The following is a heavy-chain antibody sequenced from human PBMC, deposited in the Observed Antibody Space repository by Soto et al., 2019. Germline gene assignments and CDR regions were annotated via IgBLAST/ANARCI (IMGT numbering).Heavy chain of an antibody. J-gene: IGHJ4*02. CDR1: GFTFSNGW. Sequence: EVQLVESGGGLVKPGGSLRLSCAASGFTFSNGWMSWVRQAPGKGLEWVXXXXXXXXXGTTDYSAPVKGRFTISRDDSKDTMYLQMNSLRTEDTAVYYCTTDSTQTFCDGGPCYSVQTNIHDSWGQGTLVTVSS. CDR2: XXXXXXXGTT. CDR3: TTDSTQTFCDGGPCYSVQTNIHDS. V-gene: IGHV3-15*01. D-gene: IGHD2-15*01.